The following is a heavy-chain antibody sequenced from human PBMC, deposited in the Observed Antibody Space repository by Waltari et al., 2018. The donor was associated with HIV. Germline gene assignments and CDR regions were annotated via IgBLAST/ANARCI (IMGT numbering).Heavy chain of an antibody. Sequence: QVTLRESGPALVKPTQTLTLTCTFAGFSLSTTGMCVSWIRQPPGKVLEWLAIIDWPDDKYFSTSVPSSLAISKDTSKNHVALAVNNLDRMDTATYFSARFKYFYVSREYFFDYVGQGIRVTVSS. CDR2: IDWPDDK. CDR3: ARFKYFYVSREYFFDY. J-gene: IGHJ4*02. D-gene: IGHD3-10*02. V-gene: IGHV2-70*01. CDR1: GFSLSTTGMC.